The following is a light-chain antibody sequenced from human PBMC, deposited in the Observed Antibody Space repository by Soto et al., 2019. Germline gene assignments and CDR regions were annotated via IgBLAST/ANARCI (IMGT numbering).Light chain of an antibody. CDR2: ATS. CDR1: QSVSDTS. V-gene: IGKV3-20*01. J-gene: IGKJ1*01. Sequence: EIVLTQSPGTLSLSPGDTATLSCRASQSVSDTSVAWYQQKPGQAPRLLIYATSNRATGIPDRFSGSASGTAFTVTISRLEPEDFAVYYCPLYGRLLWTFGQGTRVDI. CDR3: PLYGRLLWT.